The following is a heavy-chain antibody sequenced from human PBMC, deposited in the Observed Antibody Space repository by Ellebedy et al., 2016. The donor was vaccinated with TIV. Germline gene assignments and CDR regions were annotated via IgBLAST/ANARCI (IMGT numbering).Heavy chain of an antibody. Sequence: MPSETLSLTCAVYGGSFSGYSWSWIRQSPGKGLEWIGSISDSGSTFYNPSLKSRVRISVKTSKNQFSLKLRSVTAADTAVYYCATEIPVAARIEFWGQGALVTVSS. CDR2: ISDSGST. J-gene: IGHJ4*02. V-gene: IGHV4-34*01. CDR1: GGSFSGYS. D-gene: IGHD6-19*01. CDR3: ATEIPVAARIEF.